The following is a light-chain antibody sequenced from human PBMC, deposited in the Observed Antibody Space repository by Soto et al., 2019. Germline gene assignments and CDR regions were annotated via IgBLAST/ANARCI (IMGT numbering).Light chain of an antibody. CDR3: QQGGNSLTWA. J-gene: IGKJ1*01. CDR1: QSVSSTY. Sequence: EIVLTQSPGTLSLSPGERATLSCRASQSVSSTYLAWYQQKPGQAPRLLIYGAFSRATGIPDRFSGSGSGTDFTLTISRLEPEDFAVYYCQQGGNSLTWAFGQGTKVEI. V-gene: IGKV3-20*01. CDR2: GAF.